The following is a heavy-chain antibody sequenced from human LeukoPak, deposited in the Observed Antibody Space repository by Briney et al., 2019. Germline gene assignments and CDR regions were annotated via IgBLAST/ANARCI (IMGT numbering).Heavy chain of an antibody. D-gene: IGHD2-2*01. V-gene: IGHV3-21*01. CDR3: ARDHVGGYCSSTSCYRIYYYYMDV. CDR1: GFTFSSYS. Sequence: GGSLRLSCAASGFTFSSYSMNWVRQAPGKGLEWVSSISSSSSCIYYADSVKGRFAISRDNAKNSLYLQMNSLRAEDTAVYYCARDHVGGYCSSTSCYRIYYYYMDVWGKGTTVTVSS. CDR2: ISSSSSCI. J-gene: IGHJ6*03.